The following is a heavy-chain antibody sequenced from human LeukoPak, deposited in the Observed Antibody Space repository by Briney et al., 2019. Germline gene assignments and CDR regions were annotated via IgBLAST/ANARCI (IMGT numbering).Heavy chain of an antibody. CDR1: GFSFSTYA. D-gene: IGHD3-3*01. CDR2: IRSNGGST. CDR3: ARVQDFWSGYIDY. V-gene: IGHV3-64*01. J-gene: IGHJ4*02. Sequence: PGGSLRLSCAASGFSFSTYAMYWVRQAPGKGLEYVSAIRSNGGSTYYANSVKGRFTISRDNSKNTLYLQMGSLRAEDMAVYYCARVQDFWSGYIDYWGQGTLVTVSS.